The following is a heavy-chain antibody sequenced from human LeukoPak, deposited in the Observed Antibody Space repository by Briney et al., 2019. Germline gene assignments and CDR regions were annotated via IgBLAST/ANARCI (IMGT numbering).Heavy chain of an antibody. D-gene: IGHD3-16*01. J-gene: IGHJ6*04. V-gene: IGHV3-74*01. CDR1: GCTFSSSW. CDR3: TRDPGYESWSPFWGGMDV. CDR2: ITRDGSST. Sequence: PGGSLRLSCAASGCTFSSSWMHWVRQAPGKGLVWVSRITRDGSSTNYADSVKGRFTTSRDNAKNTLYLQMDSLRDDDTAVYYCTRDPGYESWSPFWGGMDVWGNGTTVIVSS.